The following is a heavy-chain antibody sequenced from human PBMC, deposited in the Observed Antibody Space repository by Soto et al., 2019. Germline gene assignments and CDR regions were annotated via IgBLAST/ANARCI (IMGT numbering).Heavy chain of an antibody. V-gene: IGHV1-3*04. D-gene: IGHD5-12*01. CDR1: GITSTTYA. CDR3: ARAISGYVT. J-gene: IGHJ5*02. Sequence: QVQLVQSGAEVKKPGASVKVSCKPSGITSTTYAIHWVRQAPAQGLEWMGWINTGNGNTRYSPRFLGRVSLTTDTYTSTASMDLSSLPSEDTAVYYCARAISGYVTWGQGTLITVSS. CDR2: INTGNGNT.